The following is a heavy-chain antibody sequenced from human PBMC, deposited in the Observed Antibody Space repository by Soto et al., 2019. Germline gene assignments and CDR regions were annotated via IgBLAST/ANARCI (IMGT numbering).Heavy chain of an antibody. Sequence: PSETLSLTCAVYGGSFSGYYWSWIRQPPGKGLEWIGEINHSGSTNYNPSLKSRVTISVDTSKNQFSLKLSSVTAADTAVYYCARAYSSSWDRWFDPWGQGTLVTVSS. J-gene: IGHJ5*02. CDR2: INHSGST. V-gene: IGHV4-34*01. CDR1: GGSFSGYY. CDR3: ARAYSSSWDRWFDP. D-gene: IGHD6-13*01.